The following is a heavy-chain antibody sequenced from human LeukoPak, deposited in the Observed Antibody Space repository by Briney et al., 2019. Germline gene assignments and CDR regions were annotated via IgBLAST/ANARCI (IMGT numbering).Heavy chain of an antibody. CDR1: RGSISRSSYY. Sequence: SETLSLTCSVSRGSISRSSYYWGWIRQPPGKGLEWIGSIYYSGSTYYNPSLKSRVTISVDTSKNQFSLKLSSVTAADTAVYYCASGPRPLDYWGQGTLVTVSA. CDR2: IYYSGST. V-gene: IGHV4-39*01. J-gene: IGHJ4*02. CDR3: ASGPRPLDY.